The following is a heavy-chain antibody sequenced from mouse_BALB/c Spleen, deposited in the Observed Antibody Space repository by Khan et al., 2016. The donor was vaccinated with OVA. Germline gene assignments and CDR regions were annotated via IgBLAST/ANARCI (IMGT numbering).Heavy chain of an antibody. CDR2: ISYSGST. Sequence: EVQLQESGPGLVKPSQSLSLTCTVTGYSITSDYAWNWIRQFPGNKLGWMGYISYSGSTNYNPALKSRISITRDTSKNQFFLQLNSVTTEDTATYYCARDGSRYNYAMDYWGQGTSVTVSS. CDR1: GYSITSDYA. D-gene: IGHD2-3*01. J-gene: IGHJ4*01. CDR3: ARDGSRYNYAMDY. V-gene: IGHV3-2*02.